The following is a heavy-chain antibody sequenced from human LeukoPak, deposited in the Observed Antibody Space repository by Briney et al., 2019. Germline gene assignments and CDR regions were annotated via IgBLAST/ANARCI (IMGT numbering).Heavy chain of an antibody. J-gene: IGHJ4*02. CDR1: GGSISSGGYY. CDR2: IYYSGST. D-gene: IGHD6-19*01. Sequence: SETLSLTCTVSGGSISSGGYYWSWLRQHPGKGLEWIGYIYYSGSTYYNPSLKSRVTISVDTSKNQFSLKLSSVTAADTAVYYCARVLAVAGITFDYWGQGTLVTVSS. V-gene: IGHV4-31*03. CDR3: ARVLAVAGITFDY.